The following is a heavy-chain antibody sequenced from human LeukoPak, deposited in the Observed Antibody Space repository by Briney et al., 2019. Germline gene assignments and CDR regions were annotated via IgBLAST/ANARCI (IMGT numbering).Heavy chain of an antibody. J-gene: IGHJ4*02. Sequence: GGSPRLSCVASGFTFSNHWMHWVRQNPGKGLVWVSRIKGDGSSISHADSVTGRFTISRDNAKNTLYLQMNNLRAEDTGVYYCVRDGVGAPPFDYWGEGILVTVSS. V-gene: IGHV3-74*01. CDR3: VRDGVGAPPFDY. CDR1: GFTFSNHW. CDR2: IKGDGSSI. D-gene: IGHD1-26*01.